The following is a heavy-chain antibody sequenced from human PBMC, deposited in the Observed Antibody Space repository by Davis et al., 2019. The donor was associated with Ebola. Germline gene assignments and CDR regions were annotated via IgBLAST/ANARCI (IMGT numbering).Heavy chain of an antibody. J-gene: IGHJ6*04. D-gene: IGHD5-24*01. V-gene: IGHV4-39*07. CDR3: ARVMGWLQFVGMDV. CDR1: GGSISSSSYY. Sequence: MPSETLSLTCTVSGGSISSSSYYWGWIRQPPGKGLEWIGEIYHSGSTNYNPSLKSRVTISVDKSKNQFSLKLSSVTAADTAVYYCARVMGWLQFVGMDVWGKGTTVTVSS. CDR2: IYHSGST.